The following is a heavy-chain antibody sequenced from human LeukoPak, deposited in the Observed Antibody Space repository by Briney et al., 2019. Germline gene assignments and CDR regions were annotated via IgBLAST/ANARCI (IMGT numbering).Heavy chain of an antibody. CDR2: IKQDGSEK. Sequence: PGGSLRLSCAASGFTFSSYWVTWVRQAPGKGLEWVANIKQDGSEKYYVDSVKGRFTISRDNAKNSLYLQMNSLRAEDTAVYYCAREGYQQWSPWGQGTLVTVSS. CDR3: AREGYQQWSP. D-gene: IGHD6-19*01. V-gene: IGHV3-7*03. CDR1: GFTFSSYW. J-gene: IGHJ5*02.